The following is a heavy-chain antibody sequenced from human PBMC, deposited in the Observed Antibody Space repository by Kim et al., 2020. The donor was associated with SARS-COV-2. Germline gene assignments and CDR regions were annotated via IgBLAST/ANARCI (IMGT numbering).Heavy chain of an antibody. D-gene: IGHD6-13*01. V-gene: IGHV4-59*01. J-gene: IGHJ4*02. CDR3: ARGKGSSWYPLNFDY. CDR2: IYYSGST. CDR1: GGSISSYY. Sequence: SETLSLTCTVSGGSISSYYWSWIRQPPGKGLEWIGYIYYSGSTNYNPSLKSRVTISVDTSKNQFSLKLSSVTAADTAVYYCARGKGSSWYPLNFDYWGQGTLVTVSS.